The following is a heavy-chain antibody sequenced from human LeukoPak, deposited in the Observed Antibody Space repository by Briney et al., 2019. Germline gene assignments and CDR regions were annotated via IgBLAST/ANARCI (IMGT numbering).Heavy chain of an antibody. CDR3: ARGLIPNFYYYGMDV. J-gene: IGHJ6*02. CDR2: ISGSGGST. V-gene: IGHV3-23*01. Sequence: QSGGSLRLSCAASGFTFSSYAMTWVRQAPGKGLEWVSAISGSGGSTYYADSVKGRFAISRDNSKNTLYLQMNSLRAEDTAVYYCARGLIPNFYYYGMDVWGQGTTVTVSS. CDR1: GFTFSSYA. D-gene: IGHD2-2*02.